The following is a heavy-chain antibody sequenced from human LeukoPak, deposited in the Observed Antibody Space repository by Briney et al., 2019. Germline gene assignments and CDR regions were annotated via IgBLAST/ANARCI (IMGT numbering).Heavy chain of an antibody. CDR2: ISSSSSYI. D-gene: IGHD6-13*01. V-gene: IGHV3-21*01. CDR3: ASFIAAAGEPHYYYGMDV. CDR1: GFTFSSYS. Sequence: GGSLRLSCAASGFTFSSYSMNWVRQAPGKGLEWVSTISSSSSYIYYADSVKGRFTISRDNAKNSLYLQMNSLRAEDTAVYYCASFIAAAGEPHYYYGMDVWGQGTTVTVSS. J-gene: IGHJ6*02.